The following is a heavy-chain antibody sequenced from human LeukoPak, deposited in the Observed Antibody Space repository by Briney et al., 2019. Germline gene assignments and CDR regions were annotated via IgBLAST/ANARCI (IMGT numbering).Heavy chain of an antibody. V-gene: IGHV3-23*01. CDR3: AKLPRGSYYVWIYYFDY. CDR1: GFTFSSYG. D-gene: IGHD1-26*01. CDR2: ISGSGGST. Sequence: GGSLRLSCAASGFTFSSYGMSWVRQAPGKGLEWVSAISGSGGSTYYADSVKGRFTISRDNSKNTLYLQMNSLRAEDTAVYYCAKLPRGSYYVWIYYFDYWGQGTLVTVSS. J-gene: IGHJ4*02.